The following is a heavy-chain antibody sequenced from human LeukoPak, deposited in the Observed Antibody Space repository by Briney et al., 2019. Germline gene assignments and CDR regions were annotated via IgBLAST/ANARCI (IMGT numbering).Heavy chain of an antibody. D-gene: IGHD5-24*01. CDR1: GFTFSDYY. CDR3: ARTRDGYNYYYFDY. V-gene: IGHV3-11*01. J-gene: IGHJ4*02. CDR2: ISSSGSTI. Sequence: GGSLRLSCAASGFTFSDYYMSWIPQAPGKGLEWVSYISSSGSTIYYADSVKGRFTISRDNAKNSLYLQMNSLRAEDTAVYYCARTRDGYNYYYFDYWGQGTLVTVSS.